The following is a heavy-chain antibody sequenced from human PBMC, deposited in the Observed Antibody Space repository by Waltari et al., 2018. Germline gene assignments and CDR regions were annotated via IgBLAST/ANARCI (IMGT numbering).Heavy chain of an antibody. CDR2: LSSNGATP. Sequence: EVQLVESGGGLVQPGGSLRLSLSAPGFTFIGYALHWVRQAPGKRLEYVSALSSNGATPYYADSVKGRFTISRDNAKNTLYLQMSSLRPEDTAVYYCVKAAVGTYAFDIWGQGTAVTVSS. CDR3: VKAAVGTYAFDI. J-gene: IGHJ3*02. CDR1: GFTFIGYA. V-gene: IGHV3-64D*06. D-gene: IGHD6-19*01.